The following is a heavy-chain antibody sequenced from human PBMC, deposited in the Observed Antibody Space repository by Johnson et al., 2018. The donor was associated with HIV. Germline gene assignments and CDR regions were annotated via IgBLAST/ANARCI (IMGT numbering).Heavy chain of an antibody. CDR1: GFTFSDYY. J-gene: IGHJ3*02. V-gene: IGHV3-11*04. D-gene: IGHD3-3*01. Sequence: QVQLVESGGGLVQPGGSLRLSCAASGFTFSDYYMSWIRQAPGKGLEWVSYISSSGSTIYYADSVKGRFTISRDNSKNTLYLQMNSLRAEDTAVYYCAKDGIDRERIRYAFDSWGQGTMVTVSS. CDR2: ISSSGSTI. CDR3: AKDGIDRERIRYAFDS.